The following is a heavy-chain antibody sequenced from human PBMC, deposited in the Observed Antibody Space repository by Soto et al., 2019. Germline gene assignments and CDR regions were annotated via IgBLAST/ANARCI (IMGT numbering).Heavy chain of an antibody. CDR3: IRPAARDY. D-gene: IGHD2-2*01. V-gene: IGHV3-73*01. CDR1: GFTFSGSA. Sequence: GGSLRLSCAASGFTFSGSAMHWVRQASGKGLEWVGRIRSKANSYATAYAASVKGRFTISRDDSKNTAYLQMNSLKTEDTAVYYCIRPAARDYWGQGTLVTVSS. CDR2: IRSKANSYAT. J-gene: IGHJ4*02.